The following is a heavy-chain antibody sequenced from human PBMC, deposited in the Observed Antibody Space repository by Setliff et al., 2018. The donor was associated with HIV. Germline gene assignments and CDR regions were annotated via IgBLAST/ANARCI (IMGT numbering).Heavy chain of an antibody. V-gene: IGHV4-39*07. D-gene: IGHD3-22*01. Sequence: PSETLSLTCTVSGDSLAGSRYSWGWVRQPPGQGLEWLGNLFHTGSSYFNPSLKSRLTISVDTSRNQFSLSLSLVTAADTAVYYCARHAVPHYYDSSGPSWGPGTLVTVSS. CDR3: ARHAVPHYYDSSGPS. CDR2: LFHTGSS. CDR1: GDSLAGSRYS. J-gene: IGHJ5*02.